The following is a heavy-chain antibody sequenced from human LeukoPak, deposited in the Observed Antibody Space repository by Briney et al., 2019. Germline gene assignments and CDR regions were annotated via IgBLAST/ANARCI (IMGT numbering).Heavy chain of an antibody. J-gene: IGHJ5*02. CDR2: VIPPLNIP. V-gene: IGHV1-69*10. CDR3: ARAPHYSASSGYNWFHP. D-gene: IGHD3-22*01. Sequence: SVKVSFKASGYTFTIYDINWVRQAPGQGLEWMGGVIPPLNIPHYAQKFQDRITITAETSSNTSYLELRSLTSDDTAVYYCARAPHYSASSGYNWFHPWGQGSQVTVSS. CDR1: GYTFTIYD.